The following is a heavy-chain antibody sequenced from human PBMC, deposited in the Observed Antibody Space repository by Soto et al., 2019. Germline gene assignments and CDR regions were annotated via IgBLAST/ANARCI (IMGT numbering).Heavy chain of an antibody. D-gene: IGHD5-12*01. CDR1: GGTFSSYA. CDR2: IIPIFGTA. Sequence: QVQLVQSGAEVKKPGSSVKVSCKASGGTFSSYAISWVRQAPGQGLEWMGGIIPIFGTANYAQKFQGRVTITTDESTSTAYMELSSLRSEDKAVYYGARAQDGYHPFGYYGMDFWGQGTTVTVSS. V-gene: IGHV1-69*01. CDR3: ARAQDGYHPFGYYGMDF. J-gene: IGHJ6*02.